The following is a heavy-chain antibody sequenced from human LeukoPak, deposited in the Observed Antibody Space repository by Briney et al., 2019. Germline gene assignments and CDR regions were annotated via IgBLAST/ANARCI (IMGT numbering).Heavy chain of an antibody. V-gene: IGHV3-15*01. CDR2: IKSRADGGAP. CDR3: ATQGVLDAFAI. Sequence: PGGSLRLSCAASGFTVRDAWMNWIRQAPGKGLEWVGRIKSRADGGAPDYAAPVTGRFTISRDDSNGTLFLQMNSLTTEDTAVYYCATQGVLDAFAICGQGTMVIVSS. D-gene: IGHD3-10*01. J-gene: IGHJ3*02. CDR1: GFTVRDAW.